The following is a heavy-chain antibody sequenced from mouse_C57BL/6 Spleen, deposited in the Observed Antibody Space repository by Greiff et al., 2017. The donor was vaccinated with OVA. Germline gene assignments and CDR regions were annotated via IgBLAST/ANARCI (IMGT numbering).Heavy chain of an antibody. CDR2: IYYSGTI. V-gene: IGHV3-5*01. D-gene: IGHD2-3*01. CDR3: ARVYDGYYDYFDY. CDR1: GISITTGNYR. J-gene: IGHJ2*01. Sequence: EVQLQESGPGLVKPSQTVFLTCTVTGISITTGNYRWSWIRQFPGNKLEWIGYIYYSGTITYNPSLTSRTTITRDTPKNQFFLEMNSLTAEDTATYYCARVYDGYYDYFDYWGQGTTLTVSS.